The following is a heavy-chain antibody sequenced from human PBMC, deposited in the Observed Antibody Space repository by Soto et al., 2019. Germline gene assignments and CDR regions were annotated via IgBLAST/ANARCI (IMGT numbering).Heavy chain of an antibody. D-gene: IGHD6-6*01. Sequence: SETLSLTCTVSDGSINSGGYYWSWIRQHPGKGLEWIGYIYYSGSTHYNPALKSRVTISVDTSKNQFSLNLRSVSAADTAVYYCARGISSSSSCFDPWGPGTLVTVSS. V-gene: IGHV4-31*03. J-gene: IGHJ5*02. CDR2: IYYSGST. CDR1: DGSINSGGYY. CDR3: ARGISSSSSCFDP.